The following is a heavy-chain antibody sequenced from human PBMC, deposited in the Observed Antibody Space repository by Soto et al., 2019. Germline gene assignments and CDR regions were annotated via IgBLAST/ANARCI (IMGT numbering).Heavy chain of an antibody. D-gene: IGHD2-15*01. J-gene: IGHJ4*02. CDR3: TRVAGICSGGRCYSPTFDY. CDR2: IRSKAYGGTT. Sequence: PGGSLRLSCTASGFTFGDYAMSWFRQAPGKGLEWVGFIRSKAYGGTTEYAASVKGRFTISRDDSKSIAYLQMNSLKTEDTAVYYCTRVAGICSGGRCYSPTFDYWGQGTLVTVSS. CDR1: GFTFGDYA. V-gene: IGHV3-49*03.